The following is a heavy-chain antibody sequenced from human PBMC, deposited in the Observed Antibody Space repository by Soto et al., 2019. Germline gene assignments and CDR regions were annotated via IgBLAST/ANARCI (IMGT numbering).Heavy chain of an antibody. V-gene: IGHV4-28*03. D-gene: IGHD2-15*01. CDR3: ARGQLLPDD. CDR1: GFTFSTYSM. Sequence: LRLSCAASGFTFSTYSMNWIRQPPGKGLEWIGYIYYSGSTYYNPSLKSRVTMSVDTSKNQFSLKLSSVTAVDTAVYYCARGQLLPDDWGQGTLVTVSS. CDR2: IYYSGST. J-gene: IGHJ4*02.